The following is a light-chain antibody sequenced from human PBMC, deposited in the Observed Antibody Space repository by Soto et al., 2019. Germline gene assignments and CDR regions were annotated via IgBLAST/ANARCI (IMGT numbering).Light chain of an antibody. CDR2: GAS. CDR1: QSVGSS. CDR3: QQYNNWPLT. J-gene: IGKJ4*01. Sequence: EIVMTQTPATLSVSPGERATLSGRASQSVGSSLAWYQHENGQAPRILIYGASTRDTGIPARFSGSGSGTEFTLTISRLQSEDFEVYYCQQYNNWPLTFGGGTKVDIK. V-gene: IGKV3-15*01.